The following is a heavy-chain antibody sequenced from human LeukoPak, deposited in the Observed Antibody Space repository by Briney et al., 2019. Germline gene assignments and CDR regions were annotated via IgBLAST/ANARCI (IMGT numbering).Heavy chain of an antibody. Sequence: ASVKVSCKASGGTFSSYAISWVRQAPGQGLEWMGWINPNSGGTNYAQKFQGRVTMTRDTSISTAYMELSRLRSDDTAVYYCARGNGRIRPFDYWGQGTLVTVSS. J-gene: IGHJ4*02. CDR3: ARGNGRIRPFDY. CDR2: INPNSGGT. D-gene: IGHD1-1*01. CDR1: GGTFSSYA. V-gene: IGHV1-2*02.